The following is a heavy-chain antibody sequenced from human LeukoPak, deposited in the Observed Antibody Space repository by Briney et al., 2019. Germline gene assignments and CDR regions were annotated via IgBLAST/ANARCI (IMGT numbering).Heavy chain of an antibody. Sequence: ASVKVSCTASGGTFSSYAISWVRQAPGQGLEWMGGIIPIFGTANYAQKFQGRVTITADKSTSTAYMELSSLRSEDTAVYYCARGGITMVRGVIITPGGYVYWGQGTLVTVSS. CDR2: IIPIFGTA. D-gene: IGHD3-10*01. CDR3: ARGGITMVRGVIITPGGYVY. CDR1: GGTFSSYA. V-gene: IGHV1-69*06. J-gene: IGHJ4*02.